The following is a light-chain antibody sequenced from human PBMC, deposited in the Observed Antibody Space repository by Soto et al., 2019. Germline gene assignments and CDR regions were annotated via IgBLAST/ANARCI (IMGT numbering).Light chain of an antibody. CDR1: QSVSSY. CDR2: DAS. J-gene: IGKJ4*01. V-gene: IGKV3-11*01. Sequence: EIVLTQSPATLSLSPGERATLSCRASQSVSSYLAWYQQKPGQAPRLLIYDASNRPTGIPGRFSGSGSGTDFTLTISSLESEDFAIYYCQQRSNWPLTFGRGTKVEIK. CDR3: QQRSNWPLT.